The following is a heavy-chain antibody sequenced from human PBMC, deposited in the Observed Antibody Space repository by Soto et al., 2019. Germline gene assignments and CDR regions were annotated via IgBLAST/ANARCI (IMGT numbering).Heavy chain of an antibody. CDR2: ISGSGFKK. CDR1: GFIFENFG. D-gene: IGHD1-26*01. J-gene: IGHJ5*02. CDR3: AKNQGVELVPLATVDWFDP. V-gene: IGHV3-23*01. Sequence: GGSLRLPCAASGFIFENFGMSWVRQAPGRGLEWISSISGSGFKKYYADSVKGRFTISRDNSKSTVYLELNNLSAEDTAVYHCAKNQGVELVPLATVDWFDPWGQGSVVTVSS.